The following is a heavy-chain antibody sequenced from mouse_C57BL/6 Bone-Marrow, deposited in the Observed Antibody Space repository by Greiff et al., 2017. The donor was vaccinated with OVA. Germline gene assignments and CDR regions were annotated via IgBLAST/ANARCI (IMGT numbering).Heavy chain of an antibody. CDR3: PAYSSNYFDY. CDR1: GFNIKDDY. J-gene: IGHJ2*01. Sequence: EVQLQQSGAELVRPGASVKLSCTASGFNIKDDYMHWVKQRPEQGLEWIGWIDPENGDTEYASKFQGKATITADTSSNTAYLQLSSLTSEDTAVYYCPAYSSNYFDYWGQGTTLTVSS. V-gene: IGHV14-4*01. CDR2: IDPENGDT. D-gene: IGHD2-5*01.